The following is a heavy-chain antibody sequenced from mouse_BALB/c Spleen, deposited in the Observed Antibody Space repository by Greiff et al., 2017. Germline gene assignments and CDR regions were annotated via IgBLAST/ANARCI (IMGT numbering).Heavy chain of an antibody. V-gene: IGHV5-17*02. Sequence: EVKLVESGGGLVQPGGSRKLSCAASGFTFSSFGMHWVRQAPEKGLEWVAYISSGSSTIYYADTVKGRFTISRDNPKNTLFLQMTSLRSEDTAMYYCARSYDGYHYAMDYWGQGTSVTVSS. CDR2: ISSGSSTI. D-gene: IGHD2-3*01. J-gene: IGHJ4*01. CDR1: GFTFSSFG. CDR3: ARSYDGYHYAMDY.